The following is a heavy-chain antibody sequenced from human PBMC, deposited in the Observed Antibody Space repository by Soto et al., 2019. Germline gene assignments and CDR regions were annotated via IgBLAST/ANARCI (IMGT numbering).Heavy chain of an antibody. D-gene: IGHD3-10*01. Sequence: SGTLSLTCAVYGLSFVGYYWSWVRQPPGKGLEWIVEINHSGSTNYNPSLKSRVTISVDTSKNQFSLKLSSVTAADTAVYYGARGLAYYYGSGSHHKSLDHWGQGTLVTVSS. CDR1: GLSFVGYY. CDR2: INHSGST. V-gene: IGHV4-34*01. CDR3: ARGLAYYYGSGSHHKSLDH. J-gene: IGHJ4*02.